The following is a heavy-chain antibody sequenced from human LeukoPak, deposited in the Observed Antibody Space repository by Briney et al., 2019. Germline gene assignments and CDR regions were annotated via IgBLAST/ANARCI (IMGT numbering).Heavy chain of an antibody. CDR3: AKDTYDSSGYCVY. Sequence: GGSLRLSCAASGFTFSSYSMNWVRQAPGKGLEWVSSISSSSSYIYYADSVKGRFTISRDNAKNSLYLQMNSLRAEDTALYYCAKDTYDSSGYCVYWGQGTLVTVSS. D-gene: IGHD3-22*01. V-gene: IGHV3-21*04. J-gene: IGHJ4*02. CDR1: GFTFSSYS. CDR2: ISSSSSYI.